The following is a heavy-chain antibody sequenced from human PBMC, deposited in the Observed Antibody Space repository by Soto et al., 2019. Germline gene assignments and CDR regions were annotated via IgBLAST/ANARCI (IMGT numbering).Heavy chain of an antibody. CDR2: INHRGRT. CDR3: ARLPDSGSYLDY. Sequence: QVQLQQWGAGLLKPSETLSLTCAVYGGSFSGYYWSWIRQSPGKGLEWIGEINHRGRTNYNPSLKSRVSISVDTSKNQFSLKLSSVTAADTAVYYCARLPDSGSYLDYWGPGILVTVSS. D-gene: IGHD1-26*01. V-gene: IGHV4-34*01. J-gene: IGHJ4*02. CDR1: GGSFSGYY.